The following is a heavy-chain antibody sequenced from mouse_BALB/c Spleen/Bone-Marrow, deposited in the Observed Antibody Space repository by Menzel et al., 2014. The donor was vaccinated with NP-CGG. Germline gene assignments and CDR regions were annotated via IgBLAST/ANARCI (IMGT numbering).Heavy chain of an antibody. CDR2: INPYNGGT. CDR3: ARRDYRYDEGVDY. V-gene: IGHV1-18*01. Sequence: EVHLVESGPELVKPGASMKISCKASGYSFXGYTMNWVKQSHGKNLEWIGLINPYNGGTSYNQKFKGKATLTVDKSSSTAYMELLSLTSEDSAVYYCARRDYRYDEGVDYWGQGTSVTVSS. D-gene: IGHD2-14*01. J-gene: IGHJ4*01. CDR1: GYSFXGYT.